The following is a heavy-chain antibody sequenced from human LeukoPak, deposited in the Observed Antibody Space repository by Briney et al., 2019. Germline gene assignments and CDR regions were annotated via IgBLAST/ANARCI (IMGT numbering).Heavy chain of an antibody. D-gene: IGHD2-8*02. CDR3: ATYRQVLLPFES. V-gene: IGHV3-11*01. J-gene: IGHJ4*02. CDR2: ISSRSSNK. CDR1: GFTFSAYY. Sequence: MSGGSLRLSCTGSGFTFSAYYMSWIRQAPGKGLMWISYISSRSSNKYYADSVKGRFTISRDNAKSTLSLQMNSLRAEDTAIYYCATYRQVLLPFESWGQGTLVTVSS.